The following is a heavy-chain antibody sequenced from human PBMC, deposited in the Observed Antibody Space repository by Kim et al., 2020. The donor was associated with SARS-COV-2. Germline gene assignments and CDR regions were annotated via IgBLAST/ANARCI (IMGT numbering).Heavy chain of an antibody. V-gene: IGHV3-53*01. Sequence: GGSLRLSCAASGFTVSSNYMSWVRQAPGKGLEWVSVIYSGGSTYYADSVKGRFTISIDNSKNTLYLQMNSLRAEDTAVYYCASESTMYYDFWSGYLSGQYYYYGMDVWGQGNTVTVSS. CDR2: IYSGGST. J-gene: IGHJ6*02. CDR1: GFTVSSNY. D-gene: IGHD3-3*01. CDR3: ASESTMYYDFWSGYLSGQYYYYGMDV.